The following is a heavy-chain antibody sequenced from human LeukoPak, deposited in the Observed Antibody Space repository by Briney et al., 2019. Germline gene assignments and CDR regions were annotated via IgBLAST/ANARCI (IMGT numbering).Heavy chain of an antibody. CDR3: VRGDGYDRRSFDY. CDR1: GFTFSDHY. J-gene: IGHJ4*02. V-gene: IGHV3-72*01. D-gene: IGHD5-12*01. CDR2: TRDKANSYTT. Sequence: GGSLRLSCAASGFTFSDHYMDWVRQAPGKGLEWVGRTRDKANSYTTEYAASVKGRFTISRDASKTSLYLQMNSLKPEDTAVYYCVRGDGYDRRSFDYWGQGTLVTVSS.